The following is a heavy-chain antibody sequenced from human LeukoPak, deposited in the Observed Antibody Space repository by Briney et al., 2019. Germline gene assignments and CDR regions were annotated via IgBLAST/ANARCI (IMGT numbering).Heavy chain of an antibody. V-gene: IGHV3-21*01. J-gene: IGHJ6*03. CDR1: GFTFSSYW. CDR3: ARDGAYCTNGVCRYYYMDV. CDR2: ISSSSSYI. D-gene: IGHD2-8*01. Sequence: GGSLRLSCAASGFTFSSYWMSWVRQAPGKGLEWVSSISSSSSYIYYADSVKGRFTISRDNAKNSLYLQMNSLRAEDTAVYYCARDGAYCTNGVCRYYYMDVWGKGTTVTVSS.